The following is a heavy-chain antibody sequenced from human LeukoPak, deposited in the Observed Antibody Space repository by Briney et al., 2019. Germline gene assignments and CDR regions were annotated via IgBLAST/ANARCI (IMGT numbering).Heavy chain of an antibody. J-gene: IGHJ4*02. CDR1: GFTFSSYS. D-gene: IGHD3-22*01. V-gene: IGHV3-48*01. Sequence: PGGSLRLSCAASGFTFSSYSMNWVRQAPGKGLEWVSYISSSSSTIYYADSVKGRFTISRDNAKNSLYLQMNSLRAEDTAVYYCAREEYYYDSSGYYLPYYFDYWGQGTLVTVSP. CDR3: AREEYYYDSSGYYLPYYFDY. CDR2: ISSSSSTI.